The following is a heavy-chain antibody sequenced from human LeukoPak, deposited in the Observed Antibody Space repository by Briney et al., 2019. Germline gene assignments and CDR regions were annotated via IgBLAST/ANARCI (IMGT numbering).Heavy chain of an antibody. CDR2: IKQDGSEK. CDR3: ARDMVRGVFTTRTIDY. Sequence: GGSLRLSCAASGFTFSTYWISWVRQAPGKGLEWVANIKQDGSEKYYVDSVEGRFTISRDNARNSLYLQMNSLRAEDTAVYYCARDMVRGVFTTRTIDYWGQGTLVTVSS. J-gene: IGHJ4*02. V-gene: IGHV3-7*01. CDR1: GFTFSTYW. D-gene: IGHD3-10*01.